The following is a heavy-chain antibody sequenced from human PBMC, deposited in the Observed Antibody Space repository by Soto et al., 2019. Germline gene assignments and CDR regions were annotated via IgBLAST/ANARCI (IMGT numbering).Heavy chain of an antibody. CDR3: ATHSKYYYDSSGYPDYYYGMDV. V-gene: IGHV5-10-1*01. J-gene: IGHJ6*02. Sequence: GESLKISCKGSGYSFTSYWISWVRQMPGKGLEWMGRIDPSDSYTNYSPSFQGHVTISADKSISTAYLQWSSLKASDTAMYYCATHSKYYYDSSGYPDYYYGMDVWGQGTTVTVSS. CDR2: IDPSDSYT. D-gene: IGHD3-22*01. CDR1: GYSFTSYW.